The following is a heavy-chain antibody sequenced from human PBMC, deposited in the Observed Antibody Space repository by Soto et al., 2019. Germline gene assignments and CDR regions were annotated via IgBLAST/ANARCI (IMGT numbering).Heavy chain of an antibody. V-gene: IGHV5-10-1*01. CDR2: IDPSDSYT. Sequence: PGESLKISCKGSGYNFIDYWISWVRQMPGKGLEWMGRIDPSDSYTDYSPSFHGHATISADKSISTAYLQWNSLKASDTAMYYCARHMRDGMDVWGQGTTVTVSS. J-gene: IGHJ6*02. CDR1: GYNFIDYW. CDR3: ARHMRDGMDV. D-gene: IGHD2-21*01.